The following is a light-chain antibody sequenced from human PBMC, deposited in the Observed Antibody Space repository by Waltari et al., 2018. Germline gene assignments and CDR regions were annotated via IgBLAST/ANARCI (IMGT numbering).Light chain of an antibody. J-gene: IGLJ2*01. V-gene: IGLV1-51*02. Sequence: QSVLTQPPSVSAAPGQKVTISCPGSGSSIGNNYVSWYQHLPGTAPKLLMYGNDKRPSWIPDRFSGSKSGTSATLGITGLQTGDEADYYCASWDNSLSVEIIGGGTKLTVL. CDR1: GSSIGNNY. CDR3: ASWDNSLSVEI. CDR2: GND.